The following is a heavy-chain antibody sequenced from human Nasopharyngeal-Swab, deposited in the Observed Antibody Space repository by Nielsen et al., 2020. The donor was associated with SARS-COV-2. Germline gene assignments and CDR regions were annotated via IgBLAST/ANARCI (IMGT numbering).Heavy chain of an antibody. Sequence: GESLKISCAASGFTFSSFGMHWVRQAPGKGLGWVAFIAHDASNEYYGDSVKGRFSISRDSSKNTLYLQMDSLRGEDTAVYYCARDAPAHYGASYWGRGTLVTVSS. CDR3: ARDAPAHYGASY. D-gene: IGHD4-17*01. J-gene: IGHJ4*02. CDR1: GFTFSSFG. V-gene: IGHV3-30*03. CDR2: IAHDASNE.